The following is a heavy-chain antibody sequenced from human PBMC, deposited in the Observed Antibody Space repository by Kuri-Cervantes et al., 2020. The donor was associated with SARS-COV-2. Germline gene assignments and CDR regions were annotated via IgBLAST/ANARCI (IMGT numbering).Heavy chain of an antibody. V-gene: IGHV3-30-3*01. CDR3: ARGGGGYYQTYFDY. D-gene: IGHD3-22*01. Sequence: GGSLRLSCAASGFTFSSYAMHWVRQAPGKGLEWVAVISYDGSNKYYADSVRGRFTISRDNSKNTLYLQMNSLRAEGAAVYYCARGGGGYYQTYFDYWGQGTLVTVSS. CDR1: GFTFSSYA. J-gene: IGHJ4*02. CDR2: ISYDGSNK.